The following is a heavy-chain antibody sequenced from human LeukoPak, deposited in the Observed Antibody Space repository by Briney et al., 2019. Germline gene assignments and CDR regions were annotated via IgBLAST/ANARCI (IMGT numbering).Heavy chain of an antibody. D-gene: IGHD1-14*01. CDR1: RFNFNSFV. J-gene: IGHJ4*02. V-gene: IGHV3-21*06. CDR3: VRGKKPGWDMSYFDY. CDR2: ISTSSGYI. Sequence: PGGSLRLSCAASRFNFNSFVMGWARQPPGKGLEWVSSISTSSGYIFYADSLKGRVTISRDNAKNSLYLQMNSLRAEDTAVYYCVRGKKPGWDMSYFDYWGQGILVTVSS.